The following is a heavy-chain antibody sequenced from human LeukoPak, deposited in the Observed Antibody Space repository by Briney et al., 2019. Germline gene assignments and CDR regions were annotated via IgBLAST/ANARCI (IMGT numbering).Heavy chain of an antibody. V-gene: IGHV3-64*01. CDR2: ISSNGVST. J-gene: IGHJ4*02. CDR3: ARWRHSSGYYYDD. D-gene: IGHD3-22*01. CDR1: GFTFSSYT. Sequence: GGSLRLSCAASGFTFSSYTMHWVRQAPGKGLEYVSAISSNGVSTYYANSVKGRFTISRDNSKNTLYLQMGSLRAEDMAVYYCARWRHSSGYYYDDWGQGTLVTVSS.